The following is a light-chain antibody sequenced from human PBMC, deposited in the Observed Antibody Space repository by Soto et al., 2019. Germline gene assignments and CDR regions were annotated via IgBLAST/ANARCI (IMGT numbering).Light chain of an antibody. CDR3: ISYTSSSTLEV. Sequence: QSALTQPASVSGSPGQSITISCTGTSSDVGGYNYVSWYQQHPGKAPKLMIYDVSNRPSGVSNRFSGSKSGNTASLTISRLQAEDEADYYCISYTSSSTLEVFGGGTKLTVL. CDR1: SSDVGGYNY. CDR2: DVS. J-gene: IGLJ3*02. V-gene: IGLV2-14*01.